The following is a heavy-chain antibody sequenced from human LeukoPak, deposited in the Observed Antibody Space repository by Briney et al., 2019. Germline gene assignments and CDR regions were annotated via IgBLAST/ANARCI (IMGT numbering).Heavy chain of an antibody. CDR1: GGTFSSYA. CDR3: ARMAVVVVAAKRDNAFDI. D-gene: IGHD2-15*01. J-gene: IGHJ3*02. V-gene: IGHV1-69*13. CDR2: IIPIFGTA. Sequence: SVKVSCKASGGTFSSYAISWVRQAPGQGLEWMGGIIPIFGTANYAQKFQGRVTITADESTSTAYMELSSLRSEDTAVYYCARMAVVVVAAKRDNAFDIWGQGTMVTVSS.